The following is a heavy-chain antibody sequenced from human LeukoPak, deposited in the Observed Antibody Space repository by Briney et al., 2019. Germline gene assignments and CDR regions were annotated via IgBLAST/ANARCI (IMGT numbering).Heavy chain of an antibody. V-gene: IGHV3-48*02. J-gene: IGHJ4*02. CDR3: ATRDFYDSSGFYYYYFDY. CDR2: INSGSSAI. D-gene: IGHD3-22*01. Sequence: GGSLRLSCAASGFTFSSYSMNWVRQAPGKGLDWVSSINSGSSAIYYADSVRGRFTISRDNAKNSLYLQMNSLRDDDTAVYYCATRDFYDSSGFYYYYFDYWGQGTLVTVSS. CDR1: GFTFSSYS.